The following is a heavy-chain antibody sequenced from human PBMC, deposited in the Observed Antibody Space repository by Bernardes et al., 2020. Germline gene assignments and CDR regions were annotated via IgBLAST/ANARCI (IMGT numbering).Heavy chain of an antibody. D-gene: IGHD2-21*02. Sequence: GGSLRLSCAGSGFSFNTSWMTWVRQAPGKGLEWVANINEDGVTTHYMDSMEGRFTISRDNAKNALYLHLSGLTFEDTAVYYCARDKSPVIHGAWYDAFDIWGQGTMVTVSS. V-gene: IGHV3-7*01. CDR1: GFSFNTSW. CDR3: ARDKSPVIHGAWYDAFDI. CDR2: INEDGVTT. J-gene: IGHJ3*02.